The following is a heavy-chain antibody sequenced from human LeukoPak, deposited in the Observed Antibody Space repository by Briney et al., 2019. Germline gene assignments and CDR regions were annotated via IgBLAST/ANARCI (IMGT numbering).Heavy chain of an antibody. CDR3: ATSLGPLAEY. CDR1: GFAFSSNW. V-gene: IGHV3-74*01. J-gene: IGHJ4*02. CDR2: INSGGSGT. Sequence: GGSLRLSCAASGFAFSSNWMHWVRQTPGKGLVWVSRINSGGSGTSYADSVEGRFTISRDNAKNTLYLQMNSLKGEDTAVYYCATSLGPLAEYWGRGTLVTVSS. D-gene: IGHD7-27*01.